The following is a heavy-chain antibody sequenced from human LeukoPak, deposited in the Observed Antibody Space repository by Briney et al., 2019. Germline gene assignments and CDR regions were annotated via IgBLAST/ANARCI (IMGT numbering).Heavy chain of an antibody. CDR2: INHSGST. CDR1: GGSISSGGYY. Sequence: SETLSLTCTVSGGSISSGGYYWSWIRQHPGKGLERIGEINHSGSTNYNPSLKSRVTISVDTSKNQFSLKLSSVTAADTAVYYCARGRRNDYVWGSYRYSGATFDYWGQGTLVTVSS. D-gene: IGHD3-16*02. J-gene: IGHJ4*02. V-gene: IGHV4-39*07. CDR3: ARGRRNDYVWGSYRYSGATFDY.